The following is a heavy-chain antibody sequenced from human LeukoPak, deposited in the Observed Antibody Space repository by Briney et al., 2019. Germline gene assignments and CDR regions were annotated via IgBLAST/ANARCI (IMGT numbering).Heavy chain of an antibody. Sequence: ASVKVSCKASGSTFTGYYMSWVRQAPGQGLEWMGWSNPNNGGTNYTQKFQGRVTMTRDTSISTAYLELSRLRSDDTAVYYCARAPVTIFGVVIRYYMDVWGKGTTVTVSS. CDR3: ARAPVTIFGVVIRYYMDV. D-gene: IGHD3-3*01. CDR2: SNPNNGGT. J-gene: IGHJ6*03. CDR1: GSTFTGYY. V-gene: IGHV1-2*02.